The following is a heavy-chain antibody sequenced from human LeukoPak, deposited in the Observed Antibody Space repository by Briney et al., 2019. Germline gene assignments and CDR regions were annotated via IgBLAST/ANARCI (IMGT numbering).Heavy chain of an antibody. CDR1: GFTFSSYS. CDR2: ISSSSYI. V-gene: IGHV3-21*01. D-gene: IGHD6-13*01. CDR3: ARMGAATGTGMDV. J-gene: IGHJ6*02. Sequence: GGSLRLSCAASGFTFSSYSLNWVRQPPGKGLEWVSSISSSSYIYYADSMRGRFTISRDNAKNSLYLQMNSLRAEDTAVYYCARMGAATGTGMDVWGQGTTVTVSS.